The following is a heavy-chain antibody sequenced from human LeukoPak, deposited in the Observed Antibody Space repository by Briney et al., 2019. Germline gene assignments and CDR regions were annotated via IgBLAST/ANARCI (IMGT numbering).Heavy chain of an antibody. J-gene: IGHJ4*02. CDR2: VSGTSVTS. CDR1: GFTFSSYA. Sequence: PGGSLRLSCAASGFTFSSYAMTWVRQAPGKRLEWVSVVSGTSVTSYSADSVKGRFTITRDNSKNILYLEMNSLRAEDTAVYYCAKAMYSYTSGTFYPDYWGQGTLVTVSS. CDR3: AKAMYSYTSGTFYPDY. D-gene: IGHD3-10*01. V-gene: IGHV3-23*01.